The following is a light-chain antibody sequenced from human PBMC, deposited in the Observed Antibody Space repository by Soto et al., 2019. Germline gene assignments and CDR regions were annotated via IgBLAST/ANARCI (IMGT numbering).Light chain of an antibody. J-gene: IGLJ2*01. CDR2: YDD. V-gene: IGLV1-36*01. CDR3: AAWDDSLNGVV. CDR1: SSNIGNNA. Sequence: QLVLTQPPSVSEAPRQRVTISCSGSSSNIGNNAVNWYQQLPGKAPKLLIYYDDLLPSGVSDRFSGSKSGTPASLAISGLQSEDEADYYCAAWDDSLNGVVFGGGTKLTVL.